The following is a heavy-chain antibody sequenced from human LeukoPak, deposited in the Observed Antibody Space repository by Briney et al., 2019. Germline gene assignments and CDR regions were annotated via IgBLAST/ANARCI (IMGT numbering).Heavy chain of an antibody. Sequence: PGGSLRLSCAASGFTFSSYEMNWVRQAPGKGLEWVSYISSSGSTIYYADSVKGRFTISRDNAKNSLYLQMNSLRAEDTAVYYCARAAKLLWFGELLSPLDYWGQGTLVTVSS. CDR1: GFTFSSYE. CDR3: ARAAKLLWFGELLSPLDY. CDR2: ISSSGSTI. J-gene: IGHJ4*02. V-gene: IGHV3-48*03. D-gene: IGHD3-10*01.